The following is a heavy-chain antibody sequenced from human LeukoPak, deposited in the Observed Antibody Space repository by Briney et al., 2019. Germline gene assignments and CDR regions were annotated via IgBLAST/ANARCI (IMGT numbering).Heavy chain of an antibody. Sequence: GGSLRLSCEASGFTFGSHAMYWVRQAPGKGLEWVAGIFGSGGSPHYADPVKGRFTISRDNSKNTLYLQMNSLRAEDTAVYYCAHQGGYSSSWCYFDYWGQGTLVTVSS. D-gene: IGHD6-13*01. V-gene: IGHV3-23*01. J-gene: IGHJ4*02. CDR3: AHQGGYSSSWCYFDY. CDR2: IFGSGGSP. CDR1: GFTFGSHA.